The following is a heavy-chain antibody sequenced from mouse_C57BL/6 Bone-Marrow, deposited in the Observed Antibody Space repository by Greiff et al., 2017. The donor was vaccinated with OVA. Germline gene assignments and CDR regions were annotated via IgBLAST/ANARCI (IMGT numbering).Heavy chain of an antibody. CDR1: GYTFTSYT. J-gene: IGHJ3*01. CDR2: INPSSGYT. V-gene: IGHV1-4*01. Sequence: QVQLQQSGPELARPGASVKMSCKASGYTFTSYTMHWVKQRPGQGLEWIGYINPSSGYTKYNQKFKDKATLTADKSSSTAYMQLSSLPSEDSADYDCGIWGYELAYWGQGTLVTVSA. CDR3: GIWGYELAY. D-gene: IGHD1-1*02.